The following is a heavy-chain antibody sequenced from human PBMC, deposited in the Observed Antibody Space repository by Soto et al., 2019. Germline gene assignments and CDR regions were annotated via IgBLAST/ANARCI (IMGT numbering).Heavy chain of an antibody. Sequence: GGSLRLSCAASGFTFRTYAMSWVRQAPGKGLEWVSVISGSTGKTYYADSVKGRFTISRDNSKNTLSLQMNSLRGEDTAVYFCAKNRGSGSPYYYNMEVWGQGTMVTVSS. D-gene: IGHD3-10*01. CDR1: GFTFRTYA. J-gene: IGHJ6*02. V-gene: IGHV3-23*01. CDR2: ISGSTGKT. CDR3: AKNRGSGSPYYYNMEV.